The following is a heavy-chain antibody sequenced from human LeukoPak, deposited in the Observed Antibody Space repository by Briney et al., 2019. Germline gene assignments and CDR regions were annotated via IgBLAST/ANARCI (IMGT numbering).Heavy chain of an antibody. D-gene: IGHD2-2*01. CDR3: ARICSSTSCYFDY. CDR1: GYTFTGYY. V-gene: IGHV1-2*02. CDR2: INPNSGGT. J-gene: IGHJ4*02. Sequence: ASVKVSCKASGYTFTGYYMHWVRQAPGQRLEWMGWINPNSGGTNYAQKFQGRVTMTRDTSISTAYMELSRLRSDDTAVYYCARICSSTSCYFDYWGQGTLVTVSS.